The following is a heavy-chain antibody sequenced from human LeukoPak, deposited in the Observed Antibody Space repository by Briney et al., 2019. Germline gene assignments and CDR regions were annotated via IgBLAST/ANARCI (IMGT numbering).Heavy chain of an antibody. V-gene: IGHV1-2*02. J-gene: IGHJ5*02. CDR2: INTNSGGT. CDR3: ARGKRLLWFGELLDWFDP. CDR1: GYTFTGYY. Sequence: ASVKVSCKASGYTFTGYYMHWVRQAPGQGLEWMGWINTNSGGTNYAQEFQGRVTMTRDTSISTAYMELSRLRSDDTAVYYCARGKRLLWFGELLDWFDPWGQGTLVTVSS. D-gene: IGHD3-10*01.